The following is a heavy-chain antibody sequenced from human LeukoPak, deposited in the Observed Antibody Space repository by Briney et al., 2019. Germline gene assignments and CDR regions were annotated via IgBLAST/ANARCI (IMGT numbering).Heavy chain of an antibody. CDR3: AKGYSSGYYGLVAFDI. CDR2: ISGSGGST. CDR1: GFTFSSYA. D-gene: IGHD3-22*01. J-gene: IGHJ3*02. Sequence: PGGSLRLSCAASGFTFSSYAMSWVRQAPGKGLEWVSAISGSGGSTYYADSVKGRFTISRDNSKNTLYLQMNSLRAEDTAVYYCAKGYSSGYYGLVAFDIWGQGTMVTVSS. V-gene: IGHV3-23*01.